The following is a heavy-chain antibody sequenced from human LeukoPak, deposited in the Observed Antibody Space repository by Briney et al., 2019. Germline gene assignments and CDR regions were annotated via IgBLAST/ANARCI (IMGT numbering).Heavy chain of an antibody. CDR1: GGSFSGYY. CDR2: INHSGST. J-gene: IGHJ5*02. Sequence: SETLSLTCAVYGGSFSGYYRSWIRQPPGKGLEWIGEINHSGSTNYNPSLKSRVTISVDTSKNQFSLKLSSVTAADTAVYYCARVRGSWSRLKSWFDPWGQGTLVTVSS. D-gene: IGHD6-13*01. V-gene: IGHV4-34*01. CDR3: ARVRGSWSRLKSWFDP.